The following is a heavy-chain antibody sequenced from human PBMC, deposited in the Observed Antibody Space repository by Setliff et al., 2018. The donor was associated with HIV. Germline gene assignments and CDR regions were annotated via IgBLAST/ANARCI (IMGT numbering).Heavy chain of an antibody. V-gene: IGHV3-7*03. D-gene: IGHD2-8*01. Sequence: GGSLRLSCAASGFTFSDFWMYWVRQAPGKGLEWVANISPEGNKKYYVGSVKGRFTSSRDSAKSSLFRQMSGLRPEDTAVYYCARVLLRTNPLYGVASNWFDPWGQGTLVTVSS. CDR2: ISPEGNKK. J-gene: IGHJ5*02. CDR3: ARVLLRTNPLYGVASNWFDP. CDR1: GFTFSDFW.